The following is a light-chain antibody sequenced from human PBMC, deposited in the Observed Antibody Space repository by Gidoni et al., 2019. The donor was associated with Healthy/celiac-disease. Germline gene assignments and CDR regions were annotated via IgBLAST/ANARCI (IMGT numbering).Light chain of an antibody. Sequence: QSALTQPPSSSGSPGHSFTIPCTGTSSDVGGYNYVSWDQQHPCKAPKLMIYEVSKRPSVVPDRFSGSKSGNTASLTGSGLQAEDEADYYCSSYAGSNNLVFGGGTKLTVL. CDR1: SSDVGGYNY. CDR3: SSYAGSNNLV. CDR2: EVS. V-gene: IGLV2-8*01. J-gene: IGLJ2*01.